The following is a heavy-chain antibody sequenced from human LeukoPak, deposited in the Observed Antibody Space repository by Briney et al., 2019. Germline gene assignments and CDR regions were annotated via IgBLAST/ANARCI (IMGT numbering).Heavy chain of an antibody. CDR2: IYFTGGT. J-gene: IGHJ5*01. D-gene: IGHD3-10*01. CDR3: ARHVAYYYGSGSYSPLNWFDP. Sequence: PSQTLSLTCTVSGGSVSSKNYYWSWLRQPAGEGLEWIGRIYFTGGTNYNPSLKSRVTISVDTSKNQFSLKLSSVTAADTAVYYCARHVAYYYGSGSYSPLNWFDPWGQGTLVTVSS. V-gene: IGHV4-61*02. CDR1: GGSVSSKNYY.